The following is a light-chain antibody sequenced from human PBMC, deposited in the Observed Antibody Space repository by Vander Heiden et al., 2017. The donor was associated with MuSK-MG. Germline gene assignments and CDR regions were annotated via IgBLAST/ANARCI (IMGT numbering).Light chain of an antibody. CDR2: KAS. Sequence: DIQMTQSPSTLSASVGDRVTITCRASQSMSIWLAWYQQKPGKAPKLLIYKASSLESGVPLRFSGSGSGTEFTLTISSLQPDDFATYYCQQEYSYPLTFGGGTKVEIK. CDR1: QSMSIW. V-gene: IGKV1-5*03. J-gene: IGKJ4*01. CDR3: QQEYSYPLT.